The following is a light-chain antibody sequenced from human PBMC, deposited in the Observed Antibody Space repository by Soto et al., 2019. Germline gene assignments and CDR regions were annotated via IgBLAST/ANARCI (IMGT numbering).Light chain of an antibody. CDR1: SSDVGGYNY. Sequence: QSALTQPASVSGSPGQSITISCIGTSSDVGGYNYVSWYQQHPGKAPKLMIYEVSNRPSGVSDRFSGSKSANTASLTISGLQAEDEADYYCSSFTSSSTWVFGGVTKLTVL. CDR2: EVS. CDR3: SSFTSSSTWV. V-gene: IGLV2-14*01. J-gene: IGLJ3*02.